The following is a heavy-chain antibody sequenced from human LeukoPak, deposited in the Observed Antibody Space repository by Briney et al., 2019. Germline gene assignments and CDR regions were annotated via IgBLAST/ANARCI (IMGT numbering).Heavy chain of an antibody. J-gene: IGHJ4*02. CDR2: ISRYNGLS. V-gene: IGHV1-18*01. CDR1: GYTFTNFG. CDR3: ARGTGEDFDY. D-gene: IGHD3-10*01. Sequence: ASVKVSCKDSGYTFTNFGVTWVRQAPGQGLEWMGCISRYNGLSNYAHTVQGRVTMTRDTSTSTAYLEMWSLTSDDTAVYYCARGTGEDFDYWGQGTLVTVSS.